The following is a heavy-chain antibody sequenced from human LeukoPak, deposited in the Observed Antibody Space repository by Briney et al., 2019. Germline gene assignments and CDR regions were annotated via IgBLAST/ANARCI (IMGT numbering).Heavy chain of an antibody. D-gene: IGHD3-16*02. V-gene: IGHV4-59*12. CDR2: IYYSGST. J-gene: IGHJ5*02. CDR3: ARESRDDYVWGSYRPNWFDP. CDR1: GGSISSYY. Sequence: PSETLSLTCTVSGGSISSYYWSWIRQPPGKGLEWIGYIYYSGSTNYNPSLKSRVTISVDTSKNQFSLKLSSVTAADTAVYYCARESRDDYVWGSYRPNWFDPWGQGTLVTVSS.